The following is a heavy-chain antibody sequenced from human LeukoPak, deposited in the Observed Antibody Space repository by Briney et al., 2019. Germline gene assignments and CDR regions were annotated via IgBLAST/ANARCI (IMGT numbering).Heavy chain of an antibody. V-gene: IGHV4-39*07. CDR1: GGSISSSSYY. CDR2: IYYSGST. D-gene: IGHD3-22*01. CDR3: ARRKDYYDSSGYDY. J-gene: IGHJ4*02. Sequence: SETLSLTCTVSGGSISSSSYYWGWIRQPPGKGLEWLGSIYYSGSTYYNQSLKTRVTISVDTSKNQCSLKLSSVTAADTAVYYCARRKDYYDSSGYDYWGQGTLVTVSS.